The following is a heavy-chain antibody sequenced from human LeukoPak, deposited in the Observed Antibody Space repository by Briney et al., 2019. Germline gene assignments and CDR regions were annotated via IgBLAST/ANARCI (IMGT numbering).Heavy chain of an antibody. Sequence: GESLKTSCKGSGYSFTSYWIGWVRQMPGKDLEWMGIIYPGDSDTRYSPSFQGQVTISADKSICTAYLQWSNLKASDTAMYYCARLPVYQDWFDPWGQGTLVTVSS. D-gene: IGHD2-8*01. CDR2: IYPGDSDT. V-gene: IGHV5-51*01. CDR3: ARLPVYQDWFDP. J-gene: IGHJ5*02. CDR1: GYSFTSYW.